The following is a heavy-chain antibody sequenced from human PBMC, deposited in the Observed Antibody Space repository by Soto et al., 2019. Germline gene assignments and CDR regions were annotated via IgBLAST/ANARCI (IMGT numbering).Heavy chain of an antibody. CDR3: ARDLALAGNY. Sequence: GSLRLSCAASGFTFRSYAMNWVRQTQEKRLEWVSSISSTSTYTHYADSVKGRFTISRDNANNSLFLQMNSLRAEDTAIYYCARDLALAGNYWGQGALVTVSS. J-gene: IGHJ4*02. CDR2: ISSTSTYT. CDR1: GFTFRSYA. D-gene: IGHD6-19*01. V-gene: IGHV3-21*01.